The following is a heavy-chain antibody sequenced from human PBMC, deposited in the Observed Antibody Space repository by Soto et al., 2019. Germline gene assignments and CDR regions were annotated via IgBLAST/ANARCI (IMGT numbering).Heavy chain of an antibody. CDR3: ARGSGGYWPYYFDY. V-gene: IGHV3-11*06. J-gene: IGHJ4*02. CDR1: GFTFSDYY. D-gene: IGHD1-26*01. Sequence: TGGSLRLSCAASGFTFSDYYMSWIRQAPGKGLEWVSYISSSSSYTNYADSVKGRFTISRDNAKNSLYLQMNSLRAEDTAVYYCARGSGGYWPYYFDYWGQGTLVTVSS. CDR2: ISSSSSYT.